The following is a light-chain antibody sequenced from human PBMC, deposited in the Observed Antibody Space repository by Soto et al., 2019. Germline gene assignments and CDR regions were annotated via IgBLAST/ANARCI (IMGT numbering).Light chain of an antibody. CDR1: QSVLYSSNNKNY. Sequence: DIVMTQSPDSLAVSLGERATINCKSSQSVLYSSNNKNYLAWYQQKPGQPPKLLFYWASTRESGVPDRFSGSGSGTDFTLTISRLEPEDFAVYYCQHYGDSPLTFGGGTKVEIK. CDR2: WAS. V-gene: IGKV4-1*01. CDR3: QHYGDSPLT. J-gene: IGKJ4*01.